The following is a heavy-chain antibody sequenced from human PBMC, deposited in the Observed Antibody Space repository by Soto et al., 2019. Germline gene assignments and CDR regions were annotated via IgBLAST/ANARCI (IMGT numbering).Heavy chain of an antibody. Sequence: QVQLQESGPGLVKPSETLSLTCTVSSGSISGSYWAWIRQPPGKGLEYIGHIYYTGSTNYSPSLRSRVTMSVDTSKNQFSLKLTSVTAADTAVYYCARHATGGTYPLDYWGQGTLVTVSS. V-gene: IGHV4-59*08. CDR2: IYYTGST. CDR1: SGSISGSY. CDR3: ARHATGGTYPLDY. J-gene: IGHJ4*02. D-gene: IGHD1-26*01.